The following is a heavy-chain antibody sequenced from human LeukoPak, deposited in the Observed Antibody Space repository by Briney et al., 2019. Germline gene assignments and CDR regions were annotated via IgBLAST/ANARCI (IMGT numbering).Heavy chain of an antibody. V-gene: IGHV4-31*03. CDR1: GGSLSSGGYY. Sequence: PSETLSLTCTVSGGSLSSGGYYWSWIRQHPGRGLEWIGYIYYSGSTYYNPSLKSRVTISVDTSKNQFSLKLSSVTAADTAVYYCARGDYYGMDVWGQGTTVTVSS. CDR3: ARGDYYGMDV. CDR2: IYYSGST. J-gene: IGHJ6*02.